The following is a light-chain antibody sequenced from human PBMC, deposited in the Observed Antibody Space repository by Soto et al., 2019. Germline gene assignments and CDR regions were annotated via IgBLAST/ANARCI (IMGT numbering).Light chain of an antibody. J-gene: IGLJ1*01. CDR1: SSDVGGYNY. CDR2: DVS. CDR3: SSYTSSRAAV. V-gene: IGLV2-14*01. Sequence: QSALTQPASVSGSPGQSITISCTGTSSDVGGYNYVSWYQQHPGKAPKLMIYDVSNRPSGVSNRSSGSKSGNTASLTISGLQAEDEADYYCSSYTSSRAAVFGTGTKLTVL.